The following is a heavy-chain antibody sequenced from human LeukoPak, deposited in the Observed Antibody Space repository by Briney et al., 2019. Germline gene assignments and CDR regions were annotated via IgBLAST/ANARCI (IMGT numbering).Heavy chain of an antibody. D-gene: IGHD3-22*01. CDR2: IRSKANSYAT. V-gene: IGHV3-73*01. Sequence: PGGSPRLSCAASGFTFSGSAIHWVRQASGKGLEWVGRIRSKANSYATAYAASVKGRFTISRDDSKNTAYLQMNSLKTEDTAVCYCTRHFDSSGYYYVGFDYWGQGTLVTVSS. CDR3: TRHFDSSGYYYVGFDY. J-gene: IGHJ4*02. CDR1: GFTFSGSA.